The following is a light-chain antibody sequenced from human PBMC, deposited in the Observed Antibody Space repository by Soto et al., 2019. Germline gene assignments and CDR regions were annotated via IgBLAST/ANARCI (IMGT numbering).Light chain of an antibody. CDR1: QDISNY. CDR2: AAS. Sequence: DIQMTQSPSSLSASVGDRVTITCQASQDISNYLNWYQQKPGKAPKLLIYAASSLQSGVPSRFSGSGSGTEFTLTISSLLSEDFAVYSCQQYNNWPLTFGGGTKVDNK. J-gene: IGKJ4*01. V-gene: IGKV1-33*01. CDR3: QQYNNWPLT.